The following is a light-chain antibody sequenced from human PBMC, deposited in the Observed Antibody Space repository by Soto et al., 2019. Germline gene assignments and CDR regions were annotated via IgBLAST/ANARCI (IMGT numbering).Light chain of an antibody. CDR2: AAS. Sequence: AIRMTQSPSSLSASTGDRVTITCRASQGISSYLAWYQQKPGKASKLLIYAASTLQSGVPSRFSGSGSGTDFTLTISCLQSEDFATYYCQQYYSYPRGTFGQGTKLEIK. CDR1: QGISSY. J-gene: IGKJ2*01. V-gene: IGKV1-8*01. CDR3: QQYYSYPRGT.